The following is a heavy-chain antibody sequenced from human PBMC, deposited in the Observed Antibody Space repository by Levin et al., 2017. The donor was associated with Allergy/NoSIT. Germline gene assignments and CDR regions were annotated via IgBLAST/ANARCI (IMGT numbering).Heavy chain of an antibody. CDR2: INHSGST. CDR3: ARVSPSFVDTAMGGHIDY. CDR1: GGSFSGYY. Sequence: PSETLSLTCAVYGGSFSGYYWSWIRQPPGKGLEWIGEINHSGSTNYNPSLKSRVTISVDTSKNQFSLKLSSVTAADTAVYYCARVSPSFVDTAMGGHIDYWGQGTLVTVSS. V-gene: IGHV4-34*01. J-gene: IGHJ4*02. D-gene: IGHD5-18*01.